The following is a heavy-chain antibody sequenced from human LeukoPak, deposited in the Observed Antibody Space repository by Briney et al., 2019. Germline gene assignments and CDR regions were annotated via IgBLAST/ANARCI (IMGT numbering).Heavy chain of an antibody. V-gene: IGHV4-59*01. CDR1: GGSISSYY. CDR2: THYSGTT. D-gene: IGHD6-13*01. Sequence: PSETLSLTCTVSGGSISSYYWSWIRQPPEKGLEWIGYTHYSGTTNYNPSLKSRVSISIDTSKNQFSLKLSSVTAADTAVYYCARTYGSSGLGYFDLWGRGTLVTVSS. CDR3: ARTYGSSGLGYFDL. J-gene: IGHJ2*01.